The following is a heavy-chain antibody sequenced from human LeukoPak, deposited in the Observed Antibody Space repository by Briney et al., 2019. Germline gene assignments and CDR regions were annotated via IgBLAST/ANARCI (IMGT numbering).Heavy chain of an antibody. CDR2: ISSSGSTI. V-gene: IGHV3-48*03. J-gene: IGHJ5*02. CDR3: VKITSVTGGDR. Sequence: GGSLRLSCAASGFTFSSYEMNWVRQAPGKGLEWVSYISSSGSTIYYADSVKGRFTISRDNAKNSLYLQMNSLRAEDTAVYYCVKITSVTGGDRWGQGTRLTVSS. CDR1: GFTFSSYE. D-gene: IGHD2-8*02.